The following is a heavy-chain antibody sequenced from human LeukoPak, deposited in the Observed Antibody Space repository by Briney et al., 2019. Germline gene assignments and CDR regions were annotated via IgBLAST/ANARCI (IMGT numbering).Heavy chain of an antibody. CDR1: VFTFSNAW. CDR3: TTGAPRAYSGSYSNC. J-gene: IGHJ4*02. V-gene: IGHV3-15*01. D-gene: IGHD1-26*01. CDR2: IKSKTDGGTT. Sequence: AGGSLRLSCAASVFTFSNAWMSWVPQAPGKGREWVGRIKSKTDGGTTDYAAPVKGRFTISRDDSQNTLYLQMNSLKTEDTAVYYCTTGAPRAYSGSYSNCWGQGTLVTVSS.